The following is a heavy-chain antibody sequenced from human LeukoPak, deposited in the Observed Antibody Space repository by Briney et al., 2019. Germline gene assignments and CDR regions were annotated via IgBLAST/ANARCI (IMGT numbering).Heavy chain of an antibody. D-gene: IGHD2-15*01. V-gene: IGHV3-21*01. CDR3: AREGGGSWPADYYYYGMDV. CDR2: ISSSSSYI. J-gene: IGHJ6*02. Sequence: GGSLRLSCAASGFTFSSYAMSWVRQAPGRGLEWVSSISSSSSYIYYADSVKGRFTISRDNAKNSLYLQMNSLRAEDTAVYYCAREGGGSWPADYYYYGMDVWGQGTTVTVSS. CDR1: GFTFSSYA.